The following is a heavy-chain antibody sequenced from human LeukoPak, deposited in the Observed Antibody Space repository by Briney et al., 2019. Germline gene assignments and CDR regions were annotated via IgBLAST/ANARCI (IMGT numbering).Heavy chain of an antibody. CDR3: ARGRLVVTALDY. CDR1: GFNFGDYA. V-gene: IGHV3-64*01. J-gene: IGHJ4*02. Sequence: PGGSLRLSCTASGFNFGDYAMSWVRQAPGKGLEYVSVISSNGGSTYYANSVKGRFIISRDNSKNTLYLQMGSLRAEDMAVYYCARGRLVVTALDYWGQGTLVTVSS. CDR2: ISSNGGST. D-gene: IGHD2-21*02.